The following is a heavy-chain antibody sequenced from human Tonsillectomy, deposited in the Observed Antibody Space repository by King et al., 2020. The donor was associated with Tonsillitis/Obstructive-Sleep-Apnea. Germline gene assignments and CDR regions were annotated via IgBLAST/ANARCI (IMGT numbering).Heavy chain of an antibody. CDR2: ISYDGSNK. Sequence: VQLVESGGGVVQPGRSLRLSCAASGFIFRDYPMHWIRQTPDKGLEWVAVISYDGSNKYYADSVKGRFTISRDNSKNTLSLQMDSLRAEDTAKYYCARDLVRYGDYAFECFQSWGQGTLVIVTS. V-gene: IGHV3-30*01. J-gene: IGHJ1*01. D-gene: IGHD4-17*01. CDR3: ARDLVRYGDYAFECFQS. CDR1: GFIFRDYP.